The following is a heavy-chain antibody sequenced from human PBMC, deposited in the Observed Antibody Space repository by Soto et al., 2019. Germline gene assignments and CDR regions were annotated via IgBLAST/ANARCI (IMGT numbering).Heavy chain of an antibody. CDR2: IDGDGTSA. Sequence: HPGGALRLFCAASGFRVSNYWMYWVRQAPGKGLVLVSHIDGDGTSASYADSVKGRFTISRDNAKSTLYLQMDSLRAEDTAVYYCAKDRYPFTVTIAGSDSCGHGTLFTAS. D-gene: IGHD4-17*01. J-gene: IGHJ5*01. CDR1: GFRVSNYW. CDR3: AKDRYPFTVTIAGSDS. V-gene: IGHV3-74*01.